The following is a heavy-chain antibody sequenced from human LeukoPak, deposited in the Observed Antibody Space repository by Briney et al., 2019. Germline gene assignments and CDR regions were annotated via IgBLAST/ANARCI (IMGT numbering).Heavy chain of an antibody. CDR2: ISGSGGST. V-gene: IGHV3-23*01. CDR3: AKVKYSSSSYTFHYYFDY. Sequence: GGSLRLSCTASGFTFSSYAMSWVRQAPGKGLEWVSAISGSGGSTYYADSVKGRFTISRDNSKNALYLQMNSLRAEDTAVYYCAKVKYSSSSYTFHYYFDYWGQGNLVTVSS. J-gene: IGHJ4*02. CDR1: GFTFSSYA. D-gene: IGHD6-6*01.